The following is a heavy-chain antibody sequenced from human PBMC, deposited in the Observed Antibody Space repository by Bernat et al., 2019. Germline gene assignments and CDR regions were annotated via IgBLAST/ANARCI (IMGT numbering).Heavy chain of an antibody. Sequence: VQLVESGGGVVQPGRSLRLSCAASGFTFSSYAMHWVRQAPGKGLEWVAVISYGGSNKYYADSVNGRFTISRDNSKNTLYLQMNSLRAEDTAVYYCARAYYYDSSGVDYWGQGTLVTVSS. V-gene: IGHV3-30-3*01. CDR3: ARAYYYDSSGVDY. D-gene: IGHD3-22*01. CDR1: GFTFSSYA. J-gene: IGHJ4*02. CDR2: ISYGGSNK.